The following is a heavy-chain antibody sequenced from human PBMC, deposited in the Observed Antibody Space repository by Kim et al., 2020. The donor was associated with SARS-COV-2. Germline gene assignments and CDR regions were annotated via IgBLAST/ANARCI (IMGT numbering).Heavy chain of an antibody. CDR2: INAGNGNT. V-gene: IGHV1-3*01. CDR3: ASLKAGRGSHGMDV. D-gene: IGHD6-13*01. CDR1: GYTFTSYA. J-gene: IGHJ6*02. Sequence: ASVKVSCKASGYTFTSYAMHWVRQAPGQRLEWMGWINAGNGNTKYSQKFQGRVTITRDTSANTAYMELSSLRSEDTAVYYCASLKAGRGSHGMDVWGQGTTVTVSS.